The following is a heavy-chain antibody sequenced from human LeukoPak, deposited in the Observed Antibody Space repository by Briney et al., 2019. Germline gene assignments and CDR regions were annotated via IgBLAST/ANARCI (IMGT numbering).Heavy chain of an antibody. D-gene: IGHD5-18*01. CDR3: ASNNHRDGYSYGDYYFDY. V-gene: IGHV4-39*07. J-gene: IGHJ4*02. CDR1: GGSISSNSYY. CDR2: IYYSGST. Sequence: PSETLSLTCIVSGGSISSNSYYWGWIRQPPGKGLEWIGSIYYSGSTYYNPSLESRVTISVDTSKNQFSLKLRSVTAADTAVYYCASNNHRDGYSYGDYYFDYWGQGTLVTVSS.